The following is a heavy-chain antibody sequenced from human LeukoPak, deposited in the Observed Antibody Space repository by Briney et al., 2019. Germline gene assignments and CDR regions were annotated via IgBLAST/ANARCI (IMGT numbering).Heavy chain of an antibody. Sequence: GGSLRLSCAASGFTFSSYSMNWVRQAPGKGLEWVSSISSSSSYIYYADSVKGRFTISRDNAKNSLYLQMNSLRAEDTAVYYCARNEYYYGSGINDAFDIWGQGTMVTVSS. J-gene: IGHJ3*02. CDR1: GFTFSSYS. CDR3: ARNEYYYGSGINDAFDI. D-gene: IGHD3-10*01. CDR2: ISSSSSYI. V-gene: IGHV3-21*01.